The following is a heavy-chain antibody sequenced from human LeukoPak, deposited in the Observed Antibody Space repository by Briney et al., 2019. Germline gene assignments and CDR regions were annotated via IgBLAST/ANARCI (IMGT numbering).Heavy chain of an antibody. D-gene: IGHD3-3*01. CDR1: GFTFSSYG. J-gene: IGHJ6*02. CDR3: AKQYYDFWSGYYDYYYYYGMDV. Sequence: GRSLRLSCAASGFTFSSYGMHWVRQAPGKGLEWVAVIWYDGSNKYYADSVKGRFTISRDNSKNTLYLQMNSLRAEDTAVYYCAKQYYDFWSGYYDYYYYYGMDVWGQGTTVTVSS. CDR2: IWYDGSNK. V-gene: IGHV3-33*06.